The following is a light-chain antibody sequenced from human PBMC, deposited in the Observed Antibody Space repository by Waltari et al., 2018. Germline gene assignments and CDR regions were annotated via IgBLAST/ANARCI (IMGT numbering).Light chain of an antibody. CDR2: DKN. CDR1: SLRRYY. Sequence: SSELTQDPAVSVAMGQTVRITCQGNSLRRYYASRYQQRPGQAPRLVMYDKNNRPSGVPDRFSGSSSHNTASLTITGAQAEDEASYYCHSRDASGVGGSFGGGTKLTVL. V-gene: IGLV3-19*01. J-gene: IGLJ2*01. CDR3: HSRDASGVGGS.